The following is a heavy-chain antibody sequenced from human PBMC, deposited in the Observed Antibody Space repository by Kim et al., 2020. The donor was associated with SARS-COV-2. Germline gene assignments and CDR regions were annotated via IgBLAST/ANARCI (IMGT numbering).Heavy chain of an antibody. CDR3: ARVLFVQREAHTTAGGTFWYYFDY. D-gene: IGHD4-17*01. Sequence: GGSLRLSCAASGFTFSDYYMSWIRQAPGKGLEWVSYISSSSSYTNYADSVKGRFTISRDNAKNSLYLQMNSLRAEDTAVYYCARVLFVQREAHTTAGGTFWYYFDYWGQGTLVTVSS. CDR2: ISSSSSYT. CDR1: GFTFSDYY. V-gene: IGHV3-11*06. J-gene: IGHJ4*02.